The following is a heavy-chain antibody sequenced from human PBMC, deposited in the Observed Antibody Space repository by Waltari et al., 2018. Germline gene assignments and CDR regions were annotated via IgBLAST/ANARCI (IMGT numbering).Heavy chain of an antibody. J-gene: IGHJ4*02. D-gene: IGHD3-10*01. V-gene: IGHV3-7*04. CDR3: ARGEEGYGEAYY. CDR2: INDDAKEK. Sequence: EVQLVESGGGLVQPGGSVRLSCAASGFTGKKDWMTWVRQAPGKGLECVANINDDAKEKYHVDSVKGRFTISRDNTKKSLYLQMNSLRVDDTAVYYCARGEEGYGEAYYWGQGTLVTVSS. CDR1: GFTGKKDW.